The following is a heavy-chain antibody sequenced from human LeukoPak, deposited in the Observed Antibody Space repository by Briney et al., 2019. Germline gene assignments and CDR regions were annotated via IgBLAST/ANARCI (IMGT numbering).Heavy chain of an antibody. CDR2: ISCSSNIT. D-gene: IGHD2-2*01. J-gene: IGHJ3*02. CDR1: ELTFSSFA. V-gene: IGHV3-23*01. Sequence: PGGPLSLLCVAAELTFSSFAMSWLRQAPRKGQEWVSLISCSSNITHHADSVKGLFTISRDNSKNIMFLDMDSLRADDPALYYCAKSRGGLCSRTHCYGDVFDIWGLGTLVTVSS. CDR3: AKSRGGLCSRTHCYGDVFDI.